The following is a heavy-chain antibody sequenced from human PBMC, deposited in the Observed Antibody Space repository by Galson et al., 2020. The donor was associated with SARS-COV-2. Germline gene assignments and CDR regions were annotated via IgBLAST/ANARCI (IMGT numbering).Heavy chain of an antibody. CDR1: GFPFSTYS. CDR3: ARDEGIRGYNYGRLYYGMDG. Sequence: GESLKISCAASGFPFSTYSMNWVRLAPGKGLEWVSSISTSSSYTYYVDSVKGRFSISRDNPRNSLYLQMNSLRAEDTAVYYCARDEGIRGYNYGRLYYGMDGGCQGTTVTVSS. J-gene: IGHJ6*02. V-gene: IGHV3-21*01. D-gene: IGHD5-18*01. CDR2: ISTSSSYT.